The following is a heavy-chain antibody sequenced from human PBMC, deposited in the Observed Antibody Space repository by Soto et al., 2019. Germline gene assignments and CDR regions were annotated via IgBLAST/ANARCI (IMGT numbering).Heavy chain of an antibody. CDR1: GYSFTTYW. J-gene: IGHJ5*02. CDR3: ARVITTENNWFDP. D-gene: IGHD3-22*01. V-gene: IGHV5-51*01. Sequence: PGESLKISWKGSGYSFTTYWIGWVRQMPGKGLEWMGIIYPGDSDTRYSPSFQGQVTIPADKSISTAYLQWSSLKASDTAMYYCARVITTENNWFDPWGQGTLVTVSS. CDR2: IYPGDSDT.